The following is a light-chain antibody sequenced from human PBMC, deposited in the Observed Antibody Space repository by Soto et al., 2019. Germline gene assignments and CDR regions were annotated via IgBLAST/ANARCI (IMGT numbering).Light chain of an antibody. CDR3: QEYNSH. J-gene: IGKJ4*01. V-gene: IGKV1-5*03. CDR2: KAS. CDR1: QIIDNW. Sequence: DTQMTQSPSALSASVGDRVTITCRASQIIDNWLAWYQQKAGKAPKLLIYKASNLQSGVPSRFSGSGYGTEFTLTIRNLQPEDSATYYCQEYNSHFGGGTKVEIK.